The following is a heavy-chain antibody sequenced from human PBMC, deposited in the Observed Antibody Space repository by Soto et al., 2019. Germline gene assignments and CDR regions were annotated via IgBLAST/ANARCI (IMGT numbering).Heavy chain of an antibody. CDR3: TRAIPYFDS. V-gene: IGHV3-49*02. J-gene: IGHJ4*02. Sequence: EVHLVESGGGLAQPGRSLRLSCATSGFTFTYFSISWVRQAPGRGLERVGFIRSKDYGGTTEYAASVKGRFAISRDDSTGIAYLQMHSLKNEDTAVYYCTRAIPYFDSWGQGTLVTVSS. CDR1: GFTFTYFS. CDR2: IRSKDYGGTT.